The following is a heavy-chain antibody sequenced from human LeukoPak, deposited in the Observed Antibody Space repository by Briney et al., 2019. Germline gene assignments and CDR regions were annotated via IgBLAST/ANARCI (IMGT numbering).Heavy chain of an antibody. CDR1: SGSISAYS. D-gene: IGHD3-16*01. V-gene: IGHV4-4*07. J-gene: IGHJ4*02. Sequence: PSETLSPTCTLSSGSISAYSWSWIRQPAGKGLEWIGRIYTSGSTNYNPSLKSRVTMSADRSKNQFSLKLSSVTAADTAVYYCVRWGGTASDYWGQGTLVTVPS. CDR2: IYTSGST. CDR3: VRWGGTASDY.